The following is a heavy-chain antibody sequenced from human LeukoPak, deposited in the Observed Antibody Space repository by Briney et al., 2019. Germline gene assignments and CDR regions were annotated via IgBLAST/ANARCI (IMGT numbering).Heavy chain of an antibody. CDR3: ARGPRAEESFYDYVWGSYRYKRAFDI. Sequence: SETLSLTCTVSGGSISSYYWSWIRQPPGKGLEWIGYIYYSGSTYYNPSLKSRVTISVDTSKNQFSLKLSSVTAADTAVYYCARGPRAEESFYDYVWGSYRYKRAFDIWGQGTMVTVSS. V-gene: IGHV4-59*08. D-gene: IGHD3-16*02. CDR2: IYYSGST. J-gene: IGHJ3*02. CDR1: GGSISSYY.